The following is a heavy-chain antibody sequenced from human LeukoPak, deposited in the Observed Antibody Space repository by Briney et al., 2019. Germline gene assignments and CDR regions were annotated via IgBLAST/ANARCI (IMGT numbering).Heavy chain of an antibody. CDR3: LTVVETTIAAFDI. V-gene: IGHV3-74*01. CDR1: GFTFSNYW. D-gene: IGHD1-26*01. Sequence: GGSLRLSRAASGFTFSNYWLHWVRQAPGKGLVWVSRIDANAKTTSYADSVKGRFTISTDNARKTLYLQMNSLRVEDTAVYYCLTVVETTIAAFDIWGQGTMVTVSS. J-gene: IGHJ3*02. CDR2: IDANAKTT.